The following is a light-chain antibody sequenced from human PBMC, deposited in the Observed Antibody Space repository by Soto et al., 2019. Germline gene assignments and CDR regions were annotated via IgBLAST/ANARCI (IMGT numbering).Light chain of an antibody. V-gene: IGKV3-11*01. J-gene: IGKJ2*01. CDR1: QSVSSY. CDR2: DAS. CDR3: QQRNSWPPRYT. Sequence: EIVLTQSPATLSLSPGERATLSCRASQSVSSYLAWYQQKPGQAPRLLIYDASNRATGIPARFSGSGSGTDFTLTISSLEPEDFAAYYCQQRNSWPPRYTFGQGTKLEIK.